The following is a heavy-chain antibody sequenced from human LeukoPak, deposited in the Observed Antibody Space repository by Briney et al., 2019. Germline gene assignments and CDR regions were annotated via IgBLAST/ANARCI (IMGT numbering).Heavy chain of an antibody. Sequence: ASVKVSCKASGYTFTGYYMHWVRQAPGQGREWMGWINPNSGGTNYAQKFQGRVTMTRDTSISTAYMELSRLRSDDTAVYYCARESSSSWSKDYWGQGTLVTVSS. J-gene: IGHJ4*02. CDR1: GYTFTGYY. CDR3: ARESSSSWSKDY. CDR2: INPNSGGT. V-gene: IGHV1-2*02. D-gene: IGHD6-13*01.